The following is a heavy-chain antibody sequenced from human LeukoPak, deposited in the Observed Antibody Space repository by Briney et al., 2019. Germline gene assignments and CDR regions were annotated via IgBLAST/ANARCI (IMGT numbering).Heavy chain of an antibody. CDR2: IIPIFGTT. J-gene: IGHJ5*02. Sequence: ASVKVSCKASGGTFNSYAISWVRQAPGQGLEWMGGIIPIFGTTNYARKFRGRVTLTADKSTRTAYMELSSLRSEDTAVYYCARVDTAMVRSTNWFDPWGQGTLVTVSS. V-gene: IGHV1-69*06. CDR3: ARVDTAMVRSTNWFDP. CDR1: GGTFNSYA. D-gene: IGHD5-18*01.